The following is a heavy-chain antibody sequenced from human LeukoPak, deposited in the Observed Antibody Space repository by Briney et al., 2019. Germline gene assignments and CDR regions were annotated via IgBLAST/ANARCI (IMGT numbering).Heavy chain of an antibody. CDR3: ARVMYQQLPGSIDY. CDR1: GFAFSSYG. J-gene: IGHJ4*02. V-gene: IGHV3-30*03. D-gene: IGHD2-15*01. CDR2: ISYDGSNK. Sequence: GGSLRLSCAASGFAFSSYGMHWVRQAPGKGLEWVAVISYDGSNKYYADSVKGRFTISRDNSKNTLYLQMNSLRAEDTAVYYCARVMYQQLPGSIDYWGQGTLVTVSS.